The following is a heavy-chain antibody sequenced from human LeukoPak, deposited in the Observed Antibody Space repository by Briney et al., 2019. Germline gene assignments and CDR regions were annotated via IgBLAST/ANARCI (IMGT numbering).Heavy chain of an antibody. D-gene: IGHD2-2*01. CDR2: ISGSGDST. J-gene: IGHJ4*02. V-gene: IGHV3-23*01. CDR1: GFTFSSYG. CDR3: ARFAVPAARLYYLDY. Sequence: GGSLRLSCGAPGFTFSSYGMSWVRQAPGKGLEWVSAISGSGDSTYYADSVKGRFTISRDNSKNTLYLQMNSLRAEDTAVYYCARFAVPAARLYYLDYWGQGTLVTVSS.